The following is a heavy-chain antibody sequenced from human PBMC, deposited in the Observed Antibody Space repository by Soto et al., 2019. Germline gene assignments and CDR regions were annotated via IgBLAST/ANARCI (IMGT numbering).Heavy chain of an antibody. V-gene: IGHV1-18*01. CDR2: ISAHNGNT. CDR1: GYTFTSYG. J-gene: IGHJ4*02. CDR3: ARGRYGDY. D-gene: IGHD1-1*01. Sequence: QVHLVQSGAEVKKPGASVKVSCKASGYTFTSYGITWVRQAPGQGLEWMGWISAHNGNTDYAQKLQGRVIVTRDTSTGTAYMELRRLISDATAVYYCARGRYGDYWGQGALVTVSS.